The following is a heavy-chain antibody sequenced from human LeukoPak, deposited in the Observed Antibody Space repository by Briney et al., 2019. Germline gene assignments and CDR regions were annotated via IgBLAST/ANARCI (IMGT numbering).Heavy chain of an antibody. CDR2: ISAYNGNT. D-gene: IGHD4-11*01. J-gene: IGHJ6*03. Sequence: EASVKVSCKASGYTFTSYGISWVRQAPGQGLEWMGWISAYNGNTNYAQKLQGRVTMTTDTSTSTAYMELRSLRSDDTAVYYCARGSYSNWAPYYYYYYYMDVWGKGTTVTVSS. CDR3: ARGSYSNWAPYYYYYYYMDV. CDR1: GYTFTSYG. V-gene: IGHV1-18*01.